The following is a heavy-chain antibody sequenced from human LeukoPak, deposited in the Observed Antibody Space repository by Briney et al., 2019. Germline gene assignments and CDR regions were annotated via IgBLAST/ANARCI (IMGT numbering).Heavy chain of an antibody. CDR2: IYYSGST. CDR3: ARNASDSGTSYFDY. D-gene: IGHD1-26*01. Sequence: PSETLSLTCTVSGGSISSSSYYWGWIRQPPGKELEWIGSIYYSGSTSYNPSLKSRVIISVDTSKNQFFLKLGSVTAAGTAVYYCARNASDSGTSYFDYWGQGTLVTVSS. V-gene: IGHV4-39*01. J-gene: IGHJ4*02. CDR1: GGSISSSSYY.